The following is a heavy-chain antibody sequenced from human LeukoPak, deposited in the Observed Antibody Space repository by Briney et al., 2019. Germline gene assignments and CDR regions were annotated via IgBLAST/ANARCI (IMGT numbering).Heavy chain of an antibody. Sequence: GGSLSLSCAASGFTFSSYWMSWVRQAPGKGLEWVANIKQDGSEKYYVDSVKGRFTISRDNAKNSLYLQMNSLRAEDTAVYYCARVMITFGGVIVLFDYWGQGTLVTVSS. J-gene: IGHJ4*02. V-gene: IGHV3-7*01. CDR3: ARVMITFGGVIVLFDY. D-gene: IGHD3-16*02. CDR2: IKQDGSEK. CDR1: GFTFSSYW.